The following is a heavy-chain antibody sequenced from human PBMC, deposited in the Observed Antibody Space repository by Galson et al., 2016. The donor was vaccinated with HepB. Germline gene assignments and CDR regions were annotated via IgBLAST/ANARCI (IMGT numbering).Heavy chain of an antibody. J-gene: IGHJ6*02. V-gene: IGHV3-23*01. Sequence: SLRLSWAASGFTFSSYAMSWVRQAPGKGLEWVSAISGSGGSTYYADSVKGRLPIPSDNSKNTLYLQMNSLRAEDTAVYYCAKDLGFLEWLFFDSYYYYGMDVWGQGTTVTVSS. D-gene: IGHD3-3*01. CDR1: GFTFSSYA. CDR2: ISGSGGST. CDR3: AKDLGFLEWLFFDSYYYYGMDV.